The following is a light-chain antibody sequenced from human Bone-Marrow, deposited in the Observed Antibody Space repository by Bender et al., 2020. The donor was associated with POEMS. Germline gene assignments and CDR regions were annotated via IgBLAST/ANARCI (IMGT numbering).Light chain of an antibody. CDR1: HSNIGAGYD. V-gene: IGLV1-40*01. Sequence: QSVLTQPPSVSGAPGQRVTISCAGSHSNIGAGYDVHWYQQLPGTAPKLLIYGDSNRPSGVPDRFSGSKSGTSASLAITGLQAEDEADYSCQSYDRSLSGVVFGGGTKLTVL. CDR2: GDS. CDR3: QSYDRSLSGVV. J-gene: IGLJ2*01.